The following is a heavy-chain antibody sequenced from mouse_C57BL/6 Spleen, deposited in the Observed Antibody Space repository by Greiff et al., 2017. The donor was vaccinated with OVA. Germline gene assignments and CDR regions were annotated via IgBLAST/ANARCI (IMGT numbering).Heavy chain of an antibody. CDR1: GFTFSSYA. CDR3: TRANYYGSSGGYFDY. V-gene: IGHV5-9-1*02. J-gene: IGHJ2*01. D-gene: IGHD1-1*01. CDR2: ISSGGDYI. Sequence: EVQGVESGEGLVKPGGSLKLSCAASGFTFSSYAMSWVRQTPEKRLEWVAYISSGGDYIYYADTVKGRFTISRDNARNTLYLQMSSLKSEDTAMYYCTRANYYGSSGGYFDYWGQGTTLTVSS.